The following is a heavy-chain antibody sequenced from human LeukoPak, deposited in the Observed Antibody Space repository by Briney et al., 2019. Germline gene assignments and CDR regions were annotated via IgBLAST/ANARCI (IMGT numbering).Heavy chain of an antibody. CDR2: ISYDGSNK. CDR3: ARSKSYYFDY. CDR1: GGSFSGYY. J-gene: IGHJ4*02. Sequence: LSLTCAVYGGSFSGYYWSWIRQPPGKGLEWVAVISYDGSNKYYADSVKGRFTISRDNSKNTLYLQMNSLRAEDTAVYYCARSKSYYFDYWGQGTLVTVSS. V-gene: IGHV3-30-3*01.